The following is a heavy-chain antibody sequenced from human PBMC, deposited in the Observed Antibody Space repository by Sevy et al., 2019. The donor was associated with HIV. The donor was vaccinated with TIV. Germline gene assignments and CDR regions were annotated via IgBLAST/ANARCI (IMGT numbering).Heavy chain of an antibody. V-gene: IGHV3-33*01. CDR2: IWYDGSNK. J-gene: IGHJ6*02. D-gene: IGHD3-3*01. Sequence: GGSLRLSCAASGFTFSSYGMHWVRQAPGKGLEWVAVIWYDGSNKYYADSVKGRFTVSRDNSKSTLYLQMDSLRAEDTAVYYCARDHNPSRNRFLEWDSGYYYGMDVWGQGTTVTVSS. CDR1: GFTFSSYG. CDR3: ARDHNPSRNRFLEWDSGYYYGMDV.